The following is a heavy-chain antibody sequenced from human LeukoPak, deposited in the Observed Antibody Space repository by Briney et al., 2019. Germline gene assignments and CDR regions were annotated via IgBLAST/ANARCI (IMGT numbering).Heavy chain of an antibody. CDR1: GYTFIDYY. Sequence: ASVKVSCKASGYTFIDYYIHWVRQAPGQGPEWMGRINPNSGGTYYAERFQGRVTMTRDTSITTADMELSGLRPDDTAVYFCARVVRYGDQFDFWGQGTLVTVSS. CDR2: INPNSGGT. CDR3: ARVVRYGDQFDF. D-gene: IGHD4-17*01. V-gene: IGHV1-2*02. J-gene: IGHJ4*02.